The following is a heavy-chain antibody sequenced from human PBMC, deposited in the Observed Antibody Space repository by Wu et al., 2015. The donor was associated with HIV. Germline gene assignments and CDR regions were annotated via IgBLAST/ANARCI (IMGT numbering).Heavy chain of an antibody. CDR3: ARQRGSRSWPFDY. V-gene: IGHV4-38-2*02. D-gene: IGHD6-13*01. J-gene: IGHJ4*02. CDR1: GSSIASDYY. Sequence: QVQLSESGPGLVKPSETLSLTCTISGSSIASDYYWGWIRQPPGKGLEWIANIYYSGVTYYNSSLRSRVTISVDTAKNQFSLKMNSVTASDTAVYYCARQRGSRSWPFDYWGQGTLVAVSS. CDR2: IYYSGVT.